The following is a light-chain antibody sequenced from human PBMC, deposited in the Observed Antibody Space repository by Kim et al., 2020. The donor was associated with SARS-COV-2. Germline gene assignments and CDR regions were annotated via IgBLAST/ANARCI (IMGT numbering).Light chain of an antibody. CDR2: DKN. Sequence: SSELTQDPAVSVALGQTVTITCRGDSLKTSYAGWSQQKAGKAPVLVIYDKNSRPSGVPDRFSGSSSGNTASLTITGAQAEDEAEYYCNSRDTTGYHVIFGGGTQLT. CDR3: NSRDTTGYHVI. CDR1: SLKTSY. V-gene: IGLV3-19*01. J-gene: IGLJ2*01.